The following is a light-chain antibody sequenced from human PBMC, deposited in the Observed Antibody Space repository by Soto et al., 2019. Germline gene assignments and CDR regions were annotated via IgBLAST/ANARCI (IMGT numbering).Light chain of an antibody. J-gene: IGLJ1*01. CDR2: DVA. V-gene: IGLV2-14*03. CDR1: SSDVGGSNF. Sequence: QSVLTQPASVSDSPGQSITSSCTGTSSDVGGSNFVSWYQQHPGKPPKLIIYDVANRPSGVSNRFSGSKSGSTASLIISRLQTEDEADYYCVSYTSSTTYVFGTGTKLTV. CDR3: VSYTSSTTYV.